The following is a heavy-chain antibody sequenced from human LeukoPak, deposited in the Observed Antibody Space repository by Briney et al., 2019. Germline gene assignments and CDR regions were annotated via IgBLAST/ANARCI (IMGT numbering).Heavy chain of an antibody. J-gene: IGHJ3*02. CDR1: GFSFSDFY. CDR3: GAMIVVVPWAFDI. D-gene: IGHD3-22*01. V-gene: IGHV3-53*01. CDR2: IYSGGST. Sequence: GGSLRLSCAVSGFSFSDFYMSWVRQAPGKGLEWVSVIYSGGSTYYADSVKGRFTISRDNSKNTLYLQMNSLRAEDTAVYYCGAMIVVVPWAFDIWGQGTMVTVSS.